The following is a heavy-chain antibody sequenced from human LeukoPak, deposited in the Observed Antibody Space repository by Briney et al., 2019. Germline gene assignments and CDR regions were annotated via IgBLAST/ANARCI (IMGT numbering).Heavy chain of an antibody. CDR1: GFTFNDYG. CDR3: ARDKPGATSYAFDI. J-gene: IGHJ3*02. D-gene: IGHD1-26*01. Sequence: GGSLRLSCAASGFTFNDYGMSWVPQAPGKGLEWVSGINWNGGRTGYADSMKGRFIISRDNSKNTLYLQMGSLRAEDMAVYYCARDKPGATSYAFDIWGQGTTVTVSS. CDR2: INWNGGRT. V-gene: IGHV3-20*04.